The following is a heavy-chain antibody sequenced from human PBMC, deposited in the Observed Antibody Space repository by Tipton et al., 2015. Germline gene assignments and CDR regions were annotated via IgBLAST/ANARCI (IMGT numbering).Heavy chain of an antibody. CDR1: GGSITSGGYY. CDR2: ISYSGTT. V-gene: IGHV4-61*08. D-gene: IGHD2-8*01. Sequence: LRLSCTVSGGSITSGGYYWSWIRQPPGKGLECIGYISYSGTTNYNPSLKSRVTISVDTSKNQLYLKLSSVTAADTAVYYCARNMYGGTDAFDIWGQGTMVTVSS. CDR3: ARNMYGGTDAFDI. J-gene: IGHJ3*02.